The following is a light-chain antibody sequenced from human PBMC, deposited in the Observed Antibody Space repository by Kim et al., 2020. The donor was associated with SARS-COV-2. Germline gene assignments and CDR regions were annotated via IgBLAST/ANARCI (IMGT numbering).Light chain of an antibody. Sequence: VSPGPTARIPCSGDALPEQHASWYQQKSGHAPCLVIYQASERPSGISDRFSGSSSGTTVTLTISGVQAEDDADYYCQSADSSGTYVFGSGTKVTVL. J-gene: IGLJ1*01. CDR1: ALPEQH. CDR2: QAS. V-gene: IGLV3-25*03. CDR3: QSADSSGTYV.